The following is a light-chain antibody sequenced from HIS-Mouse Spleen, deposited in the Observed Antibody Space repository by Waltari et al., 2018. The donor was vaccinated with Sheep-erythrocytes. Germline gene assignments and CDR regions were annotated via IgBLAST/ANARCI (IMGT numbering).Light chain of an antibody. Sequence: DIQMTQSPSSVSASVGDRVTITCRASQGISIWLAWYQQKPGKAPKLLTYAASSLQSGVPSRFSGSGSGTDFTLTISSLQPEDFATYYCQQANSFPITFGQGTRLEIK. CDR2: AAS. J-gene: IGKJ5*01. CDR1: QGISIW. V-gene: IGKV1-12*01. CDR3: QQANSFPIT.